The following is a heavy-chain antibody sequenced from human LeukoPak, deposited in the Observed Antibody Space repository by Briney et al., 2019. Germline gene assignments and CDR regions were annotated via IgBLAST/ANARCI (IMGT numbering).Heavy chain of an antibody. CDR1: GGSISSYY. CDR2: IYYSGST. Sequence: KPSETLSLTCTVSGGSISSYYWSWIRQPPGKGLEWIGYIYYSGSTNYNPSLKSRVTISVDTSKNQFSLKLSSVTAADTAVYYCASSLIHDYGDYGDWYFDLWGRGTLVTVSS. J-gene: IGHJ2*01. V-gene: IGHV4-59*01. D-gene: IGHD4-17*01. CDR3: ASSLIHDYGDYGDWYFDL.